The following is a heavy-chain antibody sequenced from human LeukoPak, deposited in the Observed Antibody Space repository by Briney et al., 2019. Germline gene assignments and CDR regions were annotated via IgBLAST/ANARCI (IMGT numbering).Heavy chain of an antibody. D-gene: IGHD3-10*01. V-gene: IGHV3-23*01. CDR2: LRESGGGT. Sequence: GSLRLSCAASGFTLSNYDMIWVCQAPGRGLEWVSGLRESGGGTYYTDSVKGRFTVSRDNSKNTLYLQMNSLRAEDTAVYYCARRGIVVRGFLIGLHKQAYYFDYWGQGALVTVST. CDR1: GFTLSNYD. CDR3: ARRGIVVRGFLIGLHKQAYYFDY. J-gene: IGHJ4*02.